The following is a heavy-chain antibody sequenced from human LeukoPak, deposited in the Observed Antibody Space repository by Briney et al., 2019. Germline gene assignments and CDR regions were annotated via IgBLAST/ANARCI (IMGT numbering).Heavy chain of an antibody. CDR3: ARGEAPAARVDY. J-gene: IGHJ4*02. V-gene: IGHV4-39*07. CDR2: IYYSGST. CDR1: GGSISSSSYY. D-gene: IGHD2-15*01. Sequence: SETLSLTCTVSGGSISSSSYYWGWIRQPPGKGLEWIGSIYYSGSTYYNPSLKSRVTISVDTSKNQFSLKLSPVTAADTAVYYCARGEAPAARVDYWGQGTLVTVSS.